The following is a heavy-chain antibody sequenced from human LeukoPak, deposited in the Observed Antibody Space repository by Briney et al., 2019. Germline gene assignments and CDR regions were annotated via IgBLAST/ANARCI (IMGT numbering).Heavy chain of an antibody. CDR2: ISWNSGSI. Sequence: GGSLRLSCAASGFTFDDYAMHWVRQAPGKGLEWVSGISWNSGSIGYADSVKGRFTISRDNAKNSLYLQMNSLRAEDTALYYCAKDSDYGSGSFDYWSQGTLVTVSS. CDR1: GFTFDDYA. V-gene: IGHV3-9*01. CDR3: AKDSDYGSGSFDY. J-gene: IGHJ4*02. D-gene: IGHD3-10*01.